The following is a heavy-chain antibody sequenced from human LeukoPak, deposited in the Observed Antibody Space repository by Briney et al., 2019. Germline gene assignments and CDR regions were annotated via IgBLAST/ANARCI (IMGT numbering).Heavy chain of an antibody. V-gene: IGHV3-30-3*01. CDR1: GFTFSSYA. CDR2: ISYDGSNK. D-gene: IGHD2-8*01. Sequence: PGGSLRLSCAASGFTFSSYAIHWVRQAPGKGLEWVAVISYDGSNKYYADSVKGRFTISRDNSKNTLYLQMNSLRAEDTAVYYCARDITNGVMDYYYGMDVWGQGTTVTVSS. CDR3: ARDITNGVMDYYYGMDV. J-gene: IGHJ6*02.